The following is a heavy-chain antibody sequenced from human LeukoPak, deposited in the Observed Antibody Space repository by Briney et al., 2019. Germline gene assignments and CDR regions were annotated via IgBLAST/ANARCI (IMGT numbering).Heavy chain of an antibody. J-gene: IGHJ4*02. Sequence: PSETLSLTCTVSGGSISSYYWSWIRQPPGKGLEYVSAITGNGGSTYYANSVKGRFTISRDNSKNTLYLQMGSLRAEDMAVYYCARVIVGYNWNHFDYWGQGTLVTVSS. CDR3: ARVIVGYNWNHFDY. CDR2: ITGNGGST. D-gene: IGHD1-20*01. CDR1: GGSISSYY. V-gene: IGHV3-64*01.